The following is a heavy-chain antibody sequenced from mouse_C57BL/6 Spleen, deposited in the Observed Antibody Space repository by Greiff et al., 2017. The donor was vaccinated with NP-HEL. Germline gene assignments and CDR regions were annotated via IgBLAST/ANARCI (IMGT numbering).Heavy chain of an antibody. CDR1: GYAFSSSW. V-gene: IGHV1-82*01. D-gene: IGHD1-1*01. CDR3: ARWGAYYGYFDY. Sequence: QVQLQQSGPELVKPGASVKISCKASGYAFSSSWMNWVKQRPGKGLEWIGRIYPGDGDTNYNGKFKGKATLTADKSSSTAYMQLSSLTSEDSAVYFCARWGAYYGYFDYWGQGTTLTVSS. J-gene: IGHJ2*01. CDR2: IYPGDGDT.